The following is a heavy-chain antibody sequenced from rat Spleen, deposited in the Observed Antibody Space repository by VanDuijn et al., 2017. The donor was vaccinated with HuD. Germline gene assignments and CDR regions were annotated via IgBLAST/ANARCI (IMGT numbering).Heavy chain of an antibody. V-gene: IGHV3-1*01. D-gene: IGHD2-1*01. Sequence: EVQLQESGPGLVRPSQSLSLTCSVSGYSITSNYWGWIRKFPGNKMEWIGHISYSGSTSYNPSLKSRISITRDTSKNQFFLQVNSVTPEDTAMYYCARDTNYFDYWGHGVMVTVSS. CDR3: ARDTNYFDY. CDR1: GYSITSNY. J-gene: IGHJ2*01. CDR2: ISYSGST.